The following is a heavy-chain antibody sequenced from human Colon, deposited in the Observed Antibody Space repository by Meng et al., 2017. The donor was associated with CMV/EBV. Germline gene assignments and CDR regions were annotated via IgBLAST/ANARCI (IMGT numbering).Heavy chain of an antibody. V-gene: IGHV3-23*01. CDR2: ISGSGYTT. CDR1: GFTFSSYA. CDR3: AKTSKSCSSTSCYTGDFDY. D-gene: IGHD2-2*02. Sequence: GGSLRLSCAASGFTFSSYALSWVRQVPGKGLEWVSTISGSGYTTYYAASVEGRFTISRDNSKNTLYLQMNSLRAEDTAVYYCAKTSKSCSSTSCYTGDFDYWGQGTL. J-gene: IGHJ4*02.